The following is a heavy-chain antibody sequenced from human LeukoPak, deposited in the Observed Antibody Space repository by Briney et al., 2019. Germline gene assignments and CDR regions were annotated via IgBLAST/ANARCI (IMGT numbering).Heavy chain of an antibody. CDR3: ARDAIYCSGGSCYDDY. Sequence: PGGSLRLSCAASGFTFSSYSMNWVRQAPGKGLEWVSSISSSSSYIYYADSVKGRFTISRDNAKNSLYLQTNSLRAEDTAVYYCARDAIYCSGGSCYDDYWGQGTLVTVSS. V-gene: IGHV3-21*01. CDR1: GFTFSSYS. D-gene: IGHD2-15*01. CDR2: ISSSSSYI. J-gene: IGHJ4*02.